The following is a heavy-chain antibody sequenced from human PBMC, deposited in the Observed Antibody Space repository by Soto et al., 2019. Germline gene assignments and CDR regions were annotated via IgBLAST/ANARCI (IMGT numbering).Heavy chain of an antibody. CDR3: VREDFGAGVWFDP. J-gene: IGHJ5*02. Sequence: QVQLVQSGAEVKKPGASVTVSCRASGYTFTTYAIHWVRQAPGQGLEWMGWHNGGNEKTKYSQKFQVRVTIIRDTSASTVYMELRSLTFEDTSVYFCVREDFGAGVWFDPWGQGTLVTVSS. CDR1: GYTFTTYA. V-gene: IGHV1-3*01. D-gene: IGHD3-16*01. CDR2: HNGGNEKT.